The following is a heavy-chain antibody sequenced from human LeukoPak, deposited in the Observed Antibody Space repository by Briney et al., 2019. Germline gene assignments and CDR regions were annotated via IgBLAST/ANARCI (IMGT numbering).Heavy chain of an antibody. J-gene: IGHJ4*02. CDR1: GYTFTGYY. V-gene: IGHV1-2*02. CDR3: AREIKTAMVGPLPDY. D-gene: IGHD5-18*01. CDR2: INPNSGGT. Sequence: ASVKASCKASGYTFTGYYMHWVRQAPGQGLEWMGWINPNSGGTNYAQKFQGRVTMTRDTSISTAYMELSRLRSDDTAVYYCAREIKTAMVGPLPDYWGQGTLVTVSS.